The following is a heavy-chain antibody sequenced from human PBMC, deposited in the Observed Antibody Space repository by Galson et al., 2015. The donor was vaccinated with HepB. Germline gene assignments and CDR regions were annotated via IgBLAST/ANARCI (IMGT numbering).Heavy chain of an antibody. CDR2: IKQDGSEK. CDR1: GFTFSSYW. D-gene: IGHD6-13*01. V-gene: IGHV3-7*01. J-gene: IGHJ2*01. CDR3: ARDGYSSSWYVRYFDL. Sequence: SLRLSCAASGFTFSSYWMSWVRQAPGKGLEWVANIKQDGSEKHYVDSVKGRFTIPRDNAKNSLYLQMNSLRAEDTAVYYCARDGYSSSWYVRYFDLWGRGTLVTVSS.